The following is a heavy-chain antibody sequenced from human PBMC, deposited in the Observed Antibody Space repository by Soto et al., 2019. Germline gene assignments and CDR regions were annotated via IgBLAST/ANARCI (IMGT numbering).Heavy chain of an antibody. CDR1: GFTFSSYG. D-gene: IGHD3-10*01. J-gene: IGHJ4*02. CDR3: AREGNYYGSGSYYNSPPDY. CDR2: IWYDGSNK. V-gene: IGHV3-33*01. Sequence: QVQLVESGGGVVQPGRSLRLSRAASGFTFSSYGMHWVRQAPGKGLEWVAVIWYDGSNKYYADSVKGRFTISRDNSKNTLYLQMNSLRAEDTAVYYCAREGNYYGSGSYYNSPPDYWGQGTLVTVSS.